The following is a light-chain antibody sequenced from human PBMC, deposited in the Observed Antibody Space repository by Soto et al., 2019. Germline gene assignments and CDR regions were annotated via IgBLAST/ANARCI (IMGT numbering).Light chain of an antibody. J-gene: IGKJ1*01. Sequence: DIVMTQSPATLSVSPGERATLSCRASQSVSSNLAWYQQKPGQAPRLLILGTSTRAAGIPARFSGSGSGTEFTLTISSLQSEDFAVYSCQQYSNWPRTFGQGTKVEIK. V-gene: IGKV3-15*01. CDR2: GTS. CDR3: QQYSNWPRT. CDR1: QSVSSN.